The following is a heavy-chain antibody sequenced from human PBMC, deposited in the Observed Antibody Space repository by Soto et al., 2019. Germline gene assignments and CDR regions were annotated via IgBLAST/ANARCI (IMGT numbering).Heavy chain of an antibody. V-gene: IGHV1-69*08. D-gene: IGHD2-21*01. J-gene: IGHJ1*01. CDR2: IIPILGIA. Sequence: QVQLVQSGAEVKKPGSSVKVSCKASGGTFSSYTISWVRQAPGQGLEWMGRIIPILGIANYAQKFQGRVTITADKSTSTAYMELSRLRSEDTAVYYCARDSADCGGDCYQYFQHWGQGTLVTVSS. CDR3: ARDSADCGGDCYQYFQH. CDR1: GGTFSSYT.